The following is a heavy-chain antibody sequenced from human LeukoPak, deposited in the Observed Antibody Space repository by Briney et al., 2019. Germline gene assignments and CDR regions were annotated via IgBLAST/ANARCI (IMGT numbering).Heavy chain of an antibody. CDR1: GGSISSYY. D-gene: IGHD3-22*01. V-gene: IGHV4-4*07. CDR3: ARSGDYYDSSGYFP. Sequence: SETLSLTCTVSGGSISSYYWSWIRRPAGKGLEWIGRIYTSGSTNYNPSLKSRVTMSVDTSKNQFSLKLSSVTAADTAVYYCARSGDYYDSSGYFPWGQGTLVTVSS. J-gene: IGHJ5*02. CDR2: IYTSGST.